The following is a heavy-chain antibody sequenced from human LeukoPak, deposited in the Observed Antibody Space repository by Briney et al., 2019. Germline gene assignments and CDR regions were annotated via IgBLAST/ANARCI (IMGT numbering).Heavy chain of an antibody. CDR2: IFPSGGEI. J-gene: IGHJ4*02. CDR1: GFTFSSDA. D-gene: IGHD4-23*01. V-gene: IGHV3-23*01. CDR3: ASRNSLFI. Sequence: GGSLRLSCAASGFTFSSDAMSWVRQAPGKGLEWVSSIFPSGGEIHYADSVRGRFTISRDNSKSTLSLQMNSLRAEDTAVYYCASRNSLFIWGQGTLVTVSS.